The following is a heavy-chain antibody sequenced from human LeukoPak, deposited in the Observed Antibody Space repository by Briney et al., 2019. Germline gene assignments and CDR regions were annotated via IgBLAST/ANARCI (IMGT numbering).Heavy chain of an antibody. D-gene: IGHD6-13*01. CDR1: GFTFSNAW. CDR3: ARDPSGSSSWVRFDY. CDR2: INSDGSST. V-gene: IGHV3-74*01. J-gene: IGHJ4*02. Sequence: PGGSLRLSCAASGFTFSNAWMSWVRQAPGKGLVWVSRINSDGSSTSYADSVKGRFTISRDNAKNSLYLQMNSLRVEDTAVYYCARDPSGSSSWVRFDYWGQGTLVTVSS.